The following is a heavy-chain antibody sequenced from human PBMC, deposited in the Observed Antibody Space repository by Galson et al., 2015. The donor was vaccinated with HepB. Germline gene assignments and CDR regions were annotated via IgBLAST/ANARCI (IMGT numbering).Heavy chain of an antibody. V-gene: IGHV1-18*01. CDR2: ISPYCGNT. D-gene: IGHD3-16*02. J-gene: IGHJ4*02. CDR1: GYTFTNYG. Sequence: SVKVSCKASGYTFTNYGISWVRQAPGQGPEWMGWISPYCGNTNYAQKFQGRVTMTTDTSTSIAYMELRSLRSDDTAVYFCARGGRLGALSSFDFWGQGTLITVSS. CDR3: ARGGRLGALSSFDF.